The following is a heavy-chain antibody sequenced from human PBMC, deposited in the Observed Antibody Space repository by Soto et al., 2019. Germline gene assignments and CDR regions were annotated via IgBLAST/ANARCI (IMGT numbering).Heavy chain of an antibody. V-gene: IGHV3-30*03. J-gene: IGHJ4*02. Sequence: QVQLVESGGGVVQPGRSLRLSCAASGFTFSSFGMHWVRQAPGKGLEWVAVISYDGSNKYYADSVKGRFTISRDNSKNALFRQINTLRSEYTAAYYCAVYRHDNTNYSSSAYWGQGTLVTVSS. CDR2: ISYDGSNK. CDR1: GFTFSSFG. CDR3: AVYRHDNTNYSSSAY. D-gene: IGHD4-4*01.